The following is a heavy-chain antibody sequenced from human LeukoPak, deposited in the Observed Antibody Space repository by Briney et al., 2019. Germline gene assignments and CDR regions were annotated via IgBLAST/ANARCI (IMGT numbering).Heavy chain of an antibody. CDR3: ARDVSYGYYYAYYFDY. D-gene: IGHD3-22*01. CDR2: IKQDGSEK. CDR1: GFTFSSYW. V-gene: IGHV3-7*01. J-gene: IGHJ4*02. Sequence: GGSLRLSCAASGFTFSSYWMSWVRQAPGKGLEWVANIKQDGSEKYYVDPVKGRFTISGDNAKNSLYLQMNSLRAEDTAVYYCARDVSYGYYYAYYFDYWGQGTLVTVSS.